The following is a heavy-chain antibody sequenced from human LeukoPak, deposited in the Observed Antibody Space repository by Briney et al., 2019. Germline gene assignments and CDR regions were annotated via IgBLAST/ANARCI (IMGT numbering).Heavy chain of an antibody. CDR1: GFTFSTYD. CDR3: AKGPDYYGSGSYYAFFAS. D-gene: IGHD3-10*01. Sequence: GGSLRLSCAASGFTFSTYDMSWVRQAPGKGLEWVSTITNSGSNTYSADSVKGRFNISRDNSKNTLYLQMNSLRAEDTAVYYCAKGPDYYGSGSYYAFFASWGQGTLVTVSS. J-gene: IGHJ4*02. V-gene: IGHV3-23*01. CDR2: ITNSGSNT.